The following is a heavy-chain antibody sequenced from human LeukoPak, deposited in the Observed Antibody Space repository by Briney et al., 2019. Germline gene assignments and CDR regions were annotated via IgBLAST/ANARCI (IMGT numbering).Heavy chain of an antibody. V-gene: IGHV4-59*01. CDR1: GGSISSYY. J-gene: IGHJ4*02. CDR3: AREGIAVAPFFDY. D-gene: IGHD6-19*01. Sequence: SETLSLTCTVSGGSISSYYWSWIRQPPGKGLEWIGYIYYSGSTNYNPSLKSRVTISVDTSKNQFSLKLSSVTAADTVVYYCAREGIAVAPFFDYWGQGTLVTVSS. CDR2: IYYSGST.